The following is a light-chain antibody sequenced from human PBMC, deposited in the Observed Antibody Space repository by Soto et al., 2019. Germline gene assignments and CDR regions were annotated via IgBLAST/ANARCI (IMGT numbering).Light chain of an antibody. V-gene: IGLV1-47*01. Sequence: QSVLTKPPSASGTPGQGVTISCSGSTSNIGSNYVCWYQQLPGTAPKLLIYRNNQRPSGVPDRFSGSKSGTSASLAISGLRSDDEADYFCATWDDSLNGFYVFGTGTKVTVL. CDR3: ATWDDSLNGFYV. CDR2: RNN. CDR1: TSNIGSNY. J-gene: IGLJ1*01.